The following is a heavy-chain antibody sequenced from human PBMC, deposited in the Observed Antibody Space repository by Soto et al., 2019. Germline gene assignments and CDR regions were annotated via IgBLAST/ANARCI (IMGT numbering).Heavy chain of an antibody. CDR3: ARGSHYYDSSGYLY. D-gene: IGHD3-22*01. CDR2: INHSGST. V-gene: IGHV4-34*01. CDR1: GGSFSVYY. Sequence: QVQLQQWGAGLLKPSETLSLTCAVYGGSFSVYYWSWIRQPPGKGLEWIGEINHSGSTNYNPSLKSRVTISVDTSKNQFSLKLSSVTAADTAVYYCARGSHYYDSSGYLYWGQGTLVTVSS. J-gene: IGHJ4*02.